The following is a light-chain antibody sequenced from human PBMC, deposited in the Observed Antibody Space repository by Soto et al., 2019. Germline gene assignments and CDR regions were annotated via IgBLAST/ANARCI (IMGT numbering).Light chain of an antibody. V-gene: IGLV2-23*02. CDR3: CSYAGSSTYV. CDR2: EVS. J-gene: IGLJ1*01. Sequence: QSLLTQPASVFGSPGQSISISCTGTSSDVGSYNLVSWYQQHPGKAPKLMIYEVSKRPSGVSNRFSGSKSGNTASLTISGLQAEDEADYYCCSYAGSSTYVFGTGTKVPVL. CDR1: SSDVGSYNL.